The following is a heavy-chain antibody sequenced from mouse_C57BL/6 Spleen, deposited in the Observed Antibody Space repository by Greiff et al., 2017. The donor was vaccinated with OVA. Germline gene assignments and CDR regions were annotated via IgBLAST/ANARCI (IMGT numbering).Heavy chain of an antibody. V-gene: IGHV1-15*01. D-gene: IGHD1-1*01. CDR2: IDPETGGT. CDR1: GYTFTDYE. Sequence: QVQLQQSGAELVRPGASVTLSCKASGYTFTDYEMHWVKQTPVHGLEWIGAIDPETGGTASNQKFKGKAILTADKSSSTAYMELRSLTSEDSAVYYCTRDLSYYGSSYAWFAYWGQGTLVTVSA. J-gene: IGHJ3*01. CDR3: TRDLSYYGSSYAWFAY.